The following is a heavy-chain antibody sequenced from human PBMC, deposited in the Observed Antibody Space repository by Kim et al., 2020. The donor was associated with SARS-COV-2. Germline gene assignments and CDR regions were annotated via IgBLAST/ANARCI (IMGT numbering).Heavy chain of an antibody. CDR3: ARQYSSLGKWFDP. Sequence: SETLSLTCTVSGGSISISSYYWGWIRQPPGKWLEWIGNIYNSGSTNFNPSLKSRVTISVDTSKNQFSLKLSSVTAADTAVYYCARQYSSLGKWFDPWGQGTLGAVSS. J-gene: IGHJ5*02. D-gene: IGHD6-19*01. CDR1: GGSISISSYY. V-gene: IGHV4-39*01. CDR2: IYNSGST.